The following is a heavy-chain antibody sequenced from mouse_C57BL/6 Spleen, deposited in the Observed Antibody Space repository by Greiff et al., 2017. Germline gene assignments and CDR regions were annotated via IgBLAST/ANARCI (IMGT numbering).Heavy chain of an antibody. V-gene: IGHV5-9-1*02. CDR3: TRGDPHYAMDY. J-gene: IGHJ4*01. Sequence: EVHLVESGEGFVKPGGSLKLSCAASGFTFSSYAMSWVRQTPEKRLEWVAYISSGGDYIYYADTVKGRFTISRDNARNTLYLQMSSLNSEDTAMYYCTRGDPHYAMDYWGQGTSVTVSS. CDR1: GFTFSSYA. CDR2: ISSGGDYI.